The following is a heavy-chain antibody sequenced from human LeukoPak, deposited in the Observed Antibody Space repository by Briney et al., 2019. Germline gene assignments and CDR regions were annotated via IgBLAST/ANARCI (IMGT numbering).Heavy chain of an antibody. J-gene: IGHJ4*02. CDR1: GFTFDDYA. CDR3: AKAFYGDYPFFDY. D-gene: IGHD4-17*01. V-gene: IGHV3-9*01. Sequence: PGGSLRLSCAASGFTFDDYAMHWVRQAPGKGLEWVSGISRNSGSIGYADSVEGRFTISRDNAKNSLYLQVNSLRAEDTALYYCAKAFYGDYPFFDYWGQGTLVTVSS. CDR2: ISRNSGSI.